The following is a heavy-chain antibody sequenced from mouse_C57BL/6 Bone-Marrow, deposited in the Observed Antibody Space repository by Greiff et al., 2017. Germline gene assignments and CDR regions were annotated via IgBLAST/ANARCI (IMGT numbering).Heavy chain of an antibody. CDR2: ISYDGSN. CDR1: GYSITSGYY. D-gene: IGHD1-1*01. J-gene: IGHJ4*01. V-gene: IGHV3-6*01. Sequence: EVQLVESGPGLVKPSQSLSLTCSVTGYSITSGYYWNWLRQFPGNKLEWMGYISYDGSNNYNPSLKNRISITRDTSKNQFFLKLNSVTTEDTATYYCARGITTVVARATLWGQGTSVTVTS. CDR3: ARGITTVVARATL.